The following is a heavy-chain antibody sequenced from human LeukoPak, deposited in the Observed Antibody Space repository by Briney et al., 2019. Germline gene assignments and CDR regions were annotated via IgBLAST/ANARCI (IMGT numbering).Heavy chain of an antibody. D-gene: IGHD3-10*01. CDR1: GVSISSADYY. Sequence: SQTLSLTCTVSGVSISSADYYWRWIRQPPGKGLEWIGDIYYTGSTSCTPSLKSRLIISLDMSRNQFSLRLSSVTAADTAVYYCATILRSSGTYSIDYWGQGILVTVSS. V-gene: IGHV4-30-4*01. J-gene: IGHJ4*02. CDR3: ATILRSSGTYSIDY. CDR2: IYYTGST.